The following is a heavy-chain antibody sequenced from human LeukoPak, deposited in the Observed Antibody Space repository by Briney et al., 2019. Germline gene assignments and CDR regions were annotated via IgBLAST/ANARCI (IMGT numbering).Heavy chain of an antibody. CDR1: GFTFSSYS. V-gene: IGHV3-48*04. J-gene: IGHJ3*01. CDR2: ISVSSRNVI. CDR3: ARDFGPRLYAFDV. Sequence: GGSLRLSCAAPGFTFSSYSMNWVRQAPGKGLEWLSYISVSSRNVIDYADSVKGRFTISRDDAKNSLYLQMNSLRAEDTAVYFCARDFGPRLYAFDVWGQGTMITVSS. D-gene: IGHD3-16*01.